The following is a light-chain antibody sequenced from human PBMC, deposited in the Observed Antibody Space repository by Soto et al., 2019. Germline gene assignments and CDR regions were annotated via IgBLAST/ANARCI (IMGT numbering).Light chain of an antibody. V-gene: IGLV2-14*03. CDR3: SSYTSTKIPS. CDR1: SSDVGGYDY. CDR2: DVS. Sequence: QSALTQPASVSGSPGQSITISCTGTSSDVGGYDYVSLYQHHPGKAPKLMIFDVSHRPSGVSDRISGSKSGNTASLTISGLQAEDEADYYCSSYTSTKIPSFGGGTQLTVL. J-gene: IGLJ7*01.